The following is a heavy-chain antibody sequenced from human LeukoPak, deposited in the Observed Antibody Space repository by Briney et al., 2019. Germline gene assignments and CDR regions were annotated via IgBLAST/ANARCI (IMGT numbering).Heavy chain of an antibody. CDR1: RYTFTAHY. CDR3: ASGFSAFDY. Sequence: ASVKVSCKASRYTFTAHYLHCGREAPGQGLEWMGWINPNSGGTNYAQKFQGRVTMTRDTSIRTAYMELSSLRSDDTAMYYWASGFSAFDYRGQGTLVTVSS. J-gene: IGHJ4*02. D-gene: IGHD3-10*01. CDR2: INPNSGGT. V-gene: IGHV1-2*02.